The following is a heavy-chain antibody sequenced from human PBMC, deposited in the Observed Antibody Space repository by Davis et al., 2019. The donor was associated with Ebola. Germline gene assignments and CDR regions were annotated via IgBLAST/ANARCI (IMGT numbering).Heavy chain of an antibody. CDR3: ARDHLEGSLDY. J-gene: IGHJ4*02. CDR2: SVDDATTQ. Sequence: PAESLRLSCATSGFSLGPHGMHWIRQAQGKGLEGGAMSVDDATTQYYGDSVRGRFTISRDNPRKMMYLQMNNLRVQDTAVYYCARDHLEGSLDYWDQGTLVIVS. V-gene: IGHV3-33*01. D-gene: IGHD1-26*01. CDR1: GFSLGPHG.